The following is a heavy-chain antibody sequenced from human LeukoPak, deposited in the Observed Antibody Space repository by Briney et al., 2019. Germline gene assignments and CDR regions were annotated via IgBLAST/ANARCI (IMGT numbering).Heavy chain of an antibody. Sequence: SETLSLTCAVYGGSFSGYYWSWIRQPPGKGLEWIGEINHSGSTNYNPSLKSRVTISVDTSKNQFSLKLSSVTAADTAVYYCARRLVVVTAIDYWGQGTLVTVSS. CDR1: GGSFSGYY. D-gene: IGHD2-21*02. J-gene: IGHJ4*02. CDR3: ARRLVVVTAIDY. CDR2: INHSGST. V-gene: IGHV4-34*01.